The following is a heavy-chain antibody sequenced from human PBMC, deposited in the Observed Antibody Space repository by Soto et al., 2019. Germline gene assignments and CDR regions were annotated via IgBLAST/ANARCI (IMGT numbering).Heavy chain of an antibody. CDR1: GYTFTSYY. J-gene: IGHJ5*02. CDR2: INPSGGST. Sequence: QVQLVQSGAEVKKPGASVKVSCKASGYTFTSYYMHWVRQAPGQGLEWMGIINPSGGSTSYAQKFQGRVTMTRDTSTSTVYTELSSLRSEDTAVYYCASSGWDRGGWFDPWGQGTLVTVSS. V-gene: IGHV1-46*01. CDR3: ASSGWDRGGWFDP. D-gene: IGHD6-19*01.